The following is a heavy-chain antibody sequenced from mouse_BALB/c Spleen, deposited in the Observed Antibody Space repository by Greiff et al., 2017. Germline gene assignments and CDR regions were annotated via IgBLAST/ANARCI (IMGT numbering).Heavy chain of an antibody. CDR3: ARLRQLGYRAMDY. V-gene: IGHV5-12-1*01. Sequence: EVKLMESGGGLVKPGGSLKLSCAASGFAFSSYDMSWVRQTPEKRLEWVAYISSGGGSTYYPDTVKGRFTISRDNAKNTLYLQMSSLKSEDTAMYYCARLRQLGYRAMDYWGQGTSVTVSS. CDR2: ISSGGGST. D-gene: IGHD3-2*01. J-gene: IGHJ4*01. CDR1: GFAFSSYD.